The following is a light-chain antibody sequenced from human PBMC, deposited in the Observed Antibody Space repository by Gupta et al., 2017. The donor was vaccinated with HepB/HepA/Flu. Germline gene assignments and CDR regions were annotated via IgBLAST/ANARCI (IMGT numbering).Light chain of an antibody. J-gene: IGKJ2*01. CDR2: GAS. V-gene: IGKV3-20*01. Sequence: EIVLTQSPGTLSLSPGERATLSCRASQSVSSSYLAWYQQKPGQAPRLLIDGASSRATRIPHRFSGSGSGIDFTLSSSRLEPEDFAVYYCQQDGSSPYTFGQGTKMEIK. CDR1: QSVSSSY. CDR3: QQDGSSPYT.